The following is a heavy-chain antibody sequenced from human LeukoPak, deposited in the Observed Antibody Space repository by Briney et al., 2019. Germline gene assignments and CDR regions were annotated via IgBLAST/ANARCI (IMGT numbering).Heavy chain of an antibody. V-gene: IGHV4-34*09. D-gene: IGHD3-22*01. CDR2: INHSGST. CDR3: ARGSYYYDSSGYYFSGSYVDY. CDR1: GGSFSGYY. Sequence: PSETLSLTCAVYGGSFSGYYWSWIRQPPGKGLEWIGEINHSGSTYYNPSLKSRVTISVDTSKNQFSLKLSSVTAADTAVYYCARGSYYYDSSGYYFSGSYVDYWGQGTLVTVSS. J-gene: IGHJ4*02.